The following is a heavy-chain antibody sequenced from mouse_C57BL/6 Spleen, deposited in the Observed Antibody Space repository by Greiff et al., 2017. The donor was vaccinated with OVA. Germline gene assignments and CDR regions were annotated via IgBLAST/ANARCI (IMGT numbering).Heavy chain of an antibody. Sequence: EVQLVASWGGLVKPGGSLKLSCAASGFTFSDYGMHWVRQAPEKGLEWVAYISSGSSTIYYADTVKGRFTISRDNAKNTLFLQMTSLRSEDTAMYYCAKNWDGAYWGQGTLVTVSA. CDR1: GFTFSDYG. CDR2: ISSGSSTI. D-gene: IGHD4-1*01. J-gene: IGHJ3*01. CDR3: AKNWDGAY. V-gene: IGHV5-17*01.